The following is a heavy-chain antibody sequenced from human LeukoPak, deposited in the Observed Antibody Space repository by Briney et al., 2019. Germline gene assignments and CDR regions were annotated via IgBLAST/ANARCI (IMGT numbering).Heavy chain of an antibody. D-gene: IGHD3-16*02. CDR2: INHSGST. Sequence: SETLSLTCAVYGGSFSGYYWSWIRQPPGKGLEWIGEINHSGSTNYNPSLKSRVTISVDTSKNQFSLKLSPVTAADTAVYYCARSGYDYIWGSYRHNWFDPWGQGTLVTVSS. V-gene: IGHV4-34*01. J-gene: IGHJ5*02. CDR3: ARSGYDYIWGSYRHNWFDP. CDR1: GGSFSGYY.